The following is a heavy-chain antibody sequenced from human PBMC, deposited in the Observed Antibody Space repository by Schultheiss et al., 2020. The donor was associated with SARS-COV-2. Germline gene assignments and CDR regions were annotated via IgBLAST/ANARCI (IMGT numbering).Heavy chain of an antibody. CDR3: ARDGRNWNYVLVLHGMDV. CDR2: ISYDGSNK. V-gene: IGHV3-30-3*01. D-gene: IGHD1-7*01. J-gene: IGHJ6*02. CDR1: GFTFSSYA. Sequence: GGSLRLSCAASGFTFSSYAMHWVRQAPGKGLEWVAVISYDGSNKYYADSVKGRFTISRDNAKNSLYLQMNSLRDEDTAVYYCARDGRNWNYVLVLHGMDVWGQGTTVTVSS.